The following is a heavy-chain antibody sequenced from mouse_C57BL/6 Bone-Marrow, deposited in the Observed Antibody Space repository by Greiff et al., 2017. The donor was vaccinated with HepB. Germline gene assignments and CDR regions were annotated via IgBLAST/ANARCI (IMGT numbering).Heavy chain of an antibody. CDR2: IYPGDGDT. CDR3: ARGGGAAMDY. V-gene: IGHV1-80*01. Sequence: VQRVESGAELVKPGASVKISCKASGYAFSSYWMNWVKQRPGKGLEWIGQIYPGDGDTNYNGKFKGKATLTADKSSSTAYMQLSSLTSEDSAVYFCARGGGAAMDYWGQGTSVTVSS. CDR1: GYAFSSYW. J-gene: IGHJ4*01.